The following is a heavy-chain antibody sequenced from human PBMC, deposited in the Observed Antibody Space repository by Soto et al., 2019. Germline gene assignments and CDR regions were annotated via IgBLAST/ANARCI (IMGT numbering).Heavy chain of an antibody. J-gene: IGHJ5*02. D-gene: IGHD2-2*01. CDR3: ARDRCISTRGPPANWFDP. Sequence: SVKVSCKASGGTFSSYAISWVRQAPGQGLEWMGGIIPIFGTANYAQKFQGRVTITADESTSTAYMELSSLRSEDTAVYYCARDRCISTRGPPANWFDPWGQGTLVTVSS. V-gene: IGHV1-69*13. CDR2: IIPIFGTA. CDR1: GGTFSSYA.